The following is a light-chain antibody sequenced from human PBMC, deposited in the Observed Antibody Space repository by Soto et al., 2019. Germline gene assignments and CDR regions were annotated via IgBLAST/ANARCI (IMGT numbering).Light chain of an antibody. V-gene: IGLV2-23*01. CDR1: SSDVGSYNL. CDR2: EGS. CDR3: CSYAGSGTLV. Sequence: QSALTQPASVSGSPGQSITISCTGTSSDVGSYNLVSWYQQHPGKAPKLMIYEGSKRPSGVSNRFSGSKSGYTASLTISGLQADDEADYYCCSYAGSGTLVFGGGTKLTVL. J-gene: IGLJ3*02.